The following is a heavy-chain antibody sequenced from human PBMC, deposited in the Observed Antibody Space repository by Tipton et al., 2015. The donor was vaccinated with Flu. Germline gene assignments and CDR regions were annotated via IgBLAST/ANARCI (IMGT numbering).Heavy chain of an antibody. CDR1: GGSLSGYY. J-gene: IGHJ4*02. Sequence: LRLSCAVYGGSLSGYYLSWIRQPPGKGLEWIGEINHSGGSNYNPPLKSRVTISVDKSKNQFSLKLSSVTAADTAVYYCARGDCGSTSCLDYWGQGTLVTVSS. D-gene: IGHD2-2*01. CDR3: ARGDCGSTSCLDY. V-gene: IGHV4-34*01. CDR2: INHSGGS.